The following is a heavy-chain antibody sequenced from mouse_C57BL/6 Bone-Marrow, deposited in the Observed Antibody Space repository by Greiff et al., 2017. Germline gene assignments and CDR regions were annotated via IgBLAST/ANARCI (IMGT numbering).Heavy chain of an antibody. CDR3: ARYPTY. CDR2: IHPNSGST. Sequence: QVQLKQPGAELVKPGASVKLSCKASGYTFTSYWMHWVKQRPGQGLEWIGMIHPNSGSTNYNEKFKSKATLTVDKSSSTAYMQLSSLTSEDSAVYYCARYPTYWGQGTLVTVSA. J-gene: IGHJ3*01. CDR1: GYTFTSYW. V-gene: IGHV1-64*01.